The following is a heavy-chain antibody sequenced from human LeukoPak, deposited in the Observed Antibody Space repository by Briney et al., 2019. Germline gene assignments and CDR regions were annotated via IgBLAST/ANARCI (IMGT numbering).Heavy chain of an antibody. D-gene: IGHD3-3*01. J-gene: IGHJ4*02. V-gene: IGHV3-33*06. Sequence: GGSLRLSCAASGFTFSSYGMHWVRQAPGKGLEWVAVIWYDGSNKYYADSVKGRFTTSRDNSKNTLYLQMNSLRAEDTAVYYCAKDVGSYYDFWSGYYTPDYFDYWGQGTLVTVSS. CDR1: GFTFSSYG. CDR2: IWYDGSNK. CDR3: AKDVGSYYDFWSGYYTPDYFDY.